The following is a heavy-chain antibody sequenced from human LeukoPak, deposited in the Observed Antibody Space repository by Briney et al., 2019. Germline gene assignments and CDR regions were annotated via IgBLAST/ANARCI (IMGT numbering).Heavy chain of an antibody. CDR1: GFTFSSYW. CDR3: ARTGIAARPTVWFDP. Sequence: GGSLRLSCAASGFTFSSYWMHWVRQAPEKGLVWVSHINSDGSSTNYADSVKGRFTISRDNAKNTLYLQMNSLRAEDTAVYYCARTGIAARPTVWFDPWGQGTLVTVSS. J-gene: IGHJ5*02. CDR2: INSDGSST. V-gene: IGHV3-74*01. D-gene: IGHD6-6*01.